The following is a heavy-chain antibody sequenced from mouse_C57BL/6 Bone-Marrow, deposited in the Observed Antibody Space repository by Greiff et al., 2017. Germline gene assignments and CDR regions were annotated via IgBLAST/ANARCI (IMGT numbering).Heavy chain of an antibody. CDR3: AKKEEGYYGDDDAMDY. CDR2: INPSTGGT. Sequence: VQLQQSGPELVKPGASVKISCKASGYSFTGYYMNWVKQSPEKSLEWIGEINPSTGGTTYNQKFKAKATLTVDKSSSTAYMQLKSLTSEDSAVYYCAKKEEGYYGDDDAMDYWGQGTSVTVSS. D-gene: IGHD2-2*01. V-gene: IGHV1-42*01. J-gene: IGHJ4*01. CDR1: GYSFTGYY.